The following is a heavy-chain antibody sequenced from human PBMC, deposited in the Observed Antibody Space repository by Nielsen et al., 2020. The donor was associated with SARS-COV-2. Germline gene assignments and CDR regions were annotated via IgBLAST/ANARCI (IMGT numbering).Heavy chain of an antibody. Sequence: ASVKVSCKVSGYTLTELSMHWVRQAPGQGLEWMGRINPNSGGTNYAQKFQGRVTMTRDTSISTAYMELSRLRSDDTAVYYCAREPVVVVPAAPHYYGMDVWGRGTTVTVSS. CDR1: GYTLTELS. CDR3: AREPVVVVPAAPHYYGMDV. V-gene: IGHV1-2*06. D-gene: IGHD2-2*01. CDR2: INPNSGGT. J-gene: IGHJ6*02.